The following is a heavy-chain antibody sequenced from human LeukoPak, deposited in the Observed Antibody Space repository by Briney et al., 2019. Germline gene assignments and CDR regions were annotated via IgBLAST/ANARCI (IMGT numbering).Heavy chain of an antibody. J-gene: IGHJ4*02. CDR1: GYTFTGYY. CDR2: INPNSGGT. Sequence: ASVKVSCKASGYTFTGYYMHWVRQAPGQGLEWMGWINPNSGGTNYAQKFQGRVTMTRDTSISTAYMELSRLRSDDTAVYYCARGPENHDYVWGSYRHKYYFDYWGQGTLVTVSS. CDR3: ARGPENHDYVWGSYRHKYYFDY. D-gene: IGHD3-16*02. V-gene: IGHV1-2*02.